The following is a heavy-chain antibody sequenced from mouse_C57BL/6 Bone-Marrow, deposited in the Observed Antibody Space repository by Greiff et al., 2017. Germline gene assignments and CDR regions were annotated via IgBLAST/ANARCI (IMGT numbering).Heavy chain of an antibody. CDR2: ISDGGSYT. CDR3: ERNLFAY. J-gene: IGHJ3*01. V-gene: IGHV5-4*03. CDR1: GFTFSSYA. Sequence: EVKLVESGGCLVKPGGSLKLSCAASGFTFSSYAMSWVRQTPEKRLELVATISDGGSYTYYPDNVKGRFTISRDNAKNNLYLQMSHLKSEDTAMYYCERNLFAYWGQGTLVSVSA.